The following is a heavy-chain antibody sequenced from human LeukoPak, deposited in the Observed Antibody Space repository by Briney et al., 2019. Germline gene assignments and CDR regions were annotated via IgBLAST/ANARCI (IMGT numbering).Heavy chain of an antibody. CDR1: GGSISSGNYH. CDR2: IYSSGNT. CDR3: ARRSTVLTANYEY. V-gene: IGHV4-61*02. J-gene: IGHJ4*02. Sequence: SETLSLTCTVSGGSISSGNYHWIWIRQPAGKGLEWIGRIYSSGNTNYNPSLRSRVSISIDTSKNQFSLRLSSVTAADTALYYCARRSTVLTANYEYWGQGTLVTVSA. D-gene: IGHD4-23*01.